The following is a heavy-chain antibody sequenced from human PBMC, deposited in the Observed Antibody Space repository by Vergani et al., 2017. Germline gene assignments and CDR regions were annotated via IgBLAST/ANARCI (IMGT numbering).Heavy chain of an antibody. D-gene: IGHD6-6*01. CDR3: ARDLTSIAARRWFDP. J-gene: IGHJ5*02. Sequence: QVQLVQSGAEVKKPGASVKVSCKASGYTFSTYGISWVRQAPGQGLEWMGWISAYNGNTNYPEKFQGRLTMTTDTSTRTAYMELRSLRSDDTAVYYCARDLTSIAARRWFDPWGQGTLVTVSS. CDR2: ISAYNGNT. V-gene: IGHV1-18*01. CDR1: GYTFSTYG.